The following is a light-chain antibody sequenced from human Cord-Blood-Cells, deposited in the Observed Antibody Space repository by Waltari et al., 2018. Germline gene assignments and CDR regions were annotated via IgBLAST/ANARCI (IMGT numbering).Light chain of an antibody. CDR1: QGVSSN. CDR2: GAS. V-gene: IGKV3-15*01. J-gene: IGKJ1*01. CDR3: QQYNNWPRT. Sequence: EIVMTKSPATLSVSLGERATLSCRASQGVSSNLAWYQQKPGQAPRLLIYGASTSATGIPARFSGSGSGTEFTLTVSRLQSEDFAGYYCQQYNNWPRTFGQGTKEEI.